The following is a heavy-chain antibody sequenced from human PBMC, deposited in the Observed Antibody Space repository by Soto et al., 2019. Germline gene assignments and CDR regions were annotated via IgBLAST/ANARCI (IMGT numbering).Heavy chain of an antibody. CDR3: ARAPRCDYEWFDP. CDR1: GGTFSSYT. V-gene: IGHV1-69*02. Sequence: QVQLVQSGAEVKTPGSSVKVSCKASGGTFSSYTISWVRQAPGQGLEWMGRIIPILGIANYAQKFQGRVTIPADKSTSTAYMELSSLRSEDTAVYYCARAPRCDYEWFDPWGQGTLVTVSS. D-gene: IGHD4-17*01. CDR2: IIPILGIA. J-gene: IGHJ5*02.